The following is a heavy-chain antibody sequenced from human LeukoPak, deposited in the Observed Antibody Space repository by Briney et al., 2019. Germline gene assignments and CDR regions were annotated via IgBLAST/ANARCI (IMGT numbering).Heavy chain of an antibody. Sequence: PSETLSLTCTVSGGSISSYYWSWIRQPPGKGLEWIGYIYYRGSTNYNPSLKSRVTISVDTSKNQFSLKLSSVTAADTAVYYCARHAQWELLSAFDYWGQGTLVTVSS. V-gene: IGHV4-59*08. D-gene: IGHD1-26*01. CDR2: IYYRGST. J-gene: IGHJ4*02. CDR1: GGSISSYY. CDR3: ARHAQWELLSAFDY.